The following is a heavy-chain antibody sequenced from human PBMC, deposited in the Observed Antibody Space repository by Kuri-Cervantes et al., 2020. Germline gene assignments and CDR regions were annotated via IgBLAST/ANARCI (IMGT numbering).Heavy chain of an antibody. CDR3: AAIAQANNWNHLPFDY. CDR2: INPNSGGT. D-gene: IGHD1-14*01. J-gene: IGHJ4*02. Sequence: ASVKVSCKASGYTFTGYYMHWVRQAPGQGLEWMGWINPNSGGTNYAQKFQGWVTMTRDTSISTAYMELSSLRSEDTAVYYCAAIAQANNWNHLPFDYWGQGTLVTVSS. V-gene: IGHV1-2*04. CDR1: GYTFTGYY.